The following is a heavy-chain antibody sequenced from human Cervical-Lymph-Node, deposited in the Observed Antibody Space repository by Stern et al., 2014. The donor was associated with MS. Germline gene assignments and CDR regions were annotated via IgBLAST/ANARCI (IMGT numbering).Heavy chain of an antibody. CDR2: IYYRWST. J-gene: IGHJ5*02. D-gene: IGHD2-2*01. V-gene: IGHV4-31*03. Sequence: QLQLQESGPGLVKPSQTLSLTCPVSGGSISSGGYYWSWIRQHPGKGLEWIGYIYYRWSTYYNPSLQSRVTLSRDTTKNQFSLKLSSVTAADTAVYYCARVGCSSTSCPNWFDPWGQGTLVTVSS. CDR1: GGSISSGGYY. CDR3: ARVGCSSTSCPNWFDP.